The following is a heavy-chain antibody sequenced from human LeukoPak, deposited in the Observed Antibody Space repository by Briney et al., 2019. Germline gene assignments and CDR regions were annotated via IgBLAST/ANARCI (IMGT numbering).Heavy chain of an antibody. V-gene: IGHV1-18*01. D-gene: IGHD3-3*01. J-gene: IGHJ4*02. CDR3: ARAAITVFGVVPET. CDR1: GYTFTSHG. CDR2: ISAYNDNT. Sequence: ASVQVSCKASGYTFTSHGISWVRQAPGQGLEWMGWISAYNDNTNYAQKFQGRVTMTTDTSTATAYMDLRSLRFDDTAVYYCARAAITVFGVVPETWGQGTLVTVSS.